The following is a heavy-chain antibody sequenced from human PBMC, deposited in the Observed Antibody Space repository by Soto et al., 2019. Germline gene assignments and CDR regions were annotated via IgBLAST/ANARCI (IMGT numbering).Heavy chain of an antibody. D-gene: IGHD2-8*02. CDR1: GFTFKDCA. V-gene: IGHV3-33*06. J-gene: IGHJ3*01. CDR3: AKEKGTGRAPNGAYDV. CDR2: IFNDAGNE. Sequence: QVQLVESGGDVVQPGRSLRLSCAASGFTFKDCAMHWVRQAPGKGLEWVSIIFNDAGNEYYTESVKGRFTISRDNSKNTLYLQMNSLRDEDTAVYYCAKEKGTGRAPNGAYDVWCRGTRVTVSS.